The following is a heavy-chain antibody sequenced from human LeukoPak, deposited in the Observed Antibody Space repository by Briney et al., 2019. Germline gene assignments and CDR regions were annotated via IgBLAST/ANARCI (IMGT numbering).Heavy chain of an antibody. J-gene: IGHJ5*02. V-gene: IGHV1-18*01. CDR2: ISAYNGNT. D-gene: IGHD2-2*03. Sequence: ASVKVSCKASGYTFTTYGISWVRQAPGQGLEWMGWISAYNGNTNYAQKLQGRVTMTTDTSTSTAYMELRSLRSDDTAVYYCARFGYCSSTSCPNWFDPWGQGTLVTVSS. CDR1: GYTFTTYG. CDR3: ARFGYCSSTSCPNWFDP.